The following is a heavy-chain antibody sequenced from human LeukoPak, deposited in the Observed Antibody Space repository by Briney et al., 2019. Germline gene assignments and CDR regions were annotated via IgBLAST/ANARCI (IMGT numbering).Heavy chain of an antibody. CDR3: ARGNSYGDDAFDI. V-gene: IGHV5-51*01. CDR1: GYSFSTYW. D-gene: IGHD5-18*01. J-gene: IGHJ3*02. CDR2: IYPGDSDT. Sequence: GGSLKISCKGSGYSFSTYWIAWGGQIPGKGLGGMGVIYPGDSDTRYSPSFQGQVTISADKSINTAYLQWSSLKASDTAMYYCARGNSYGDDAFDIWGQGTMVTVSS.